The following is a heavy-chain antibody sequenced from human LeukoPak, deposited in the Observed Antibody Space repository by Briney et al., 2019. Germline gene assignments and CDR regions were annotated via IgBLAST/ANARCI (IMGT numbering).Heavy chain of an antibody. CDR1: GFTFSSYS. J-gene: IGHJ6*03. V-gene: IGHV3-48*04. CDR3: ARRGADLIYYDSSGSTTYYYYYMDV. D-gene: IGHD3-22*01. Sequence: GGSLRLSCAASGFTFSSYSMNWVRQAPGKGLEWVSYISSSSSTIYYADSVKGRFTISRDNAKNSLYLQMNSLRAEDTAVYYCARRGADLIYYDSSGSTTYYYYYMDVWGKGTTVTVSS. CDR2: ISSSSSTI.